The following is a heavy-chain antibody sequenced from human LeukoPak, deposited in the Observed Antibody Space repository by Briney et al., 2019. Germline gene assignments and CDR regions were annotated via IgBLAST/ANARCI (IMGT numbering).Heavy chain of an antibody. J-gene: IGHJ4*02. CDR3: TGGSSSVP. D-gene: IGHD3-16*01. CDR2: VSPGFSET. CDR1: GYFLTNYW. Sequence: ESLRISCQASGYFLTNYWIGWVRQMPGKGLECMGVVSPGFSETRYSPSFQGQVTISVEKSINTVYLQWNSLKASDTAMYYCTGGSSSVPWGQGTPVTVSS. V-gene: IGHV5-51*01.